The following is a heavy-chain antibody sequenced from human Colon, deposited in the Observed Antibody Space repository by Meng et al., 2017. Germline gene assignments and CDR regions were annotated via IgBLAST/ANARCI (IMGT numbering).Heavy chain of an antibody. D-gene: IGHD3-16*01. CDR1: GDSVTTTLSP. CDR3: ARGYRGSTYFAY. CDR2: IDDNGYT. V-gene: IGHV4-30-2*06. Sequence: QLQLQESGSSLVKPSQTLSLTCAVSGDSVTTTLSPWSWIRQSPGKGLEWIGNIDDNGYTYYSPSLRSRVTISVDRSNNQFSLNLNSVTAADTAVYFCARGYRGSTYFAYWGQGILVTVSS. J-gene: IGHJ4*02.